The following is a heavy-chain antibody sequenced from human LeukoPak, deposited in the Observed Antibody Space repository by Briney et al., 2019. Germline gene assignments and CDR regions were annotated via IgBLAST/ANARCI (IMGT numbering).Heavy chain of an antibody. V-gene: IGHV4-59*01. D-gene: IGHD2-21*02. CDR1: GGSISSYY. CDR2: LYYSGNT. Sequence: PSETLSLTCTVSGGSISSYYWHWIRQPPGGGLEWIGYLYYSGNTYYNPSLKSRVTMSVDTSKNQFSLKLSSVTAADTAVYFCARAAYCGGDCYYYFDYWGQGTLVTVSS. J-gene: IGHJ4*02. CDR3: ARAAYCGGDCYYYFDY.